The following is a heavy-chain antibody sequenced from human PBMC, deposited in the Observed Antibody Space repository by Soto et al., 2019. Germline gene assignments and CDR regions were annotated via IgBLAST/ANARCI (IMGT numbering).Heavy chain of an antibody. V-gene: IGHV5-51*01. CDR3: ARLVSLLRPIDS. Sequence: GESLKISCQTSGYTFTNYWIGWVRQMPGGGLEWLGLIFPRDFDVRYSPSFEGQVTISADRSTATAFLQWRSLGASDSALYFCARLVSLLRPIDSWGQGTPVTVSS. CDR2: IFPRDFDV. CDR1: GYTFTNYW. J-gene: IGHJ5*01. D-gene: IGHD4-17*01.